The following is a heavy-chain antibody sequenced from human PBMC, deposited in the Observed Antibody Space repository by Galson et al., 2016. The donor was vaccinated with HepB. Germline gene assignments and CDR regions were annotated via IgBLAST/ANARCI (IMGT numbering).Heavy chain of an antibody. CDR2: ISSASSTI. V-gene: IGHV3-48*02. Sequence: SLRLSCAASGFTFSSYSMNWVRRAPGKELEWVSYISSASSTIYYADSVKGRFTISRDNAKNSLYLQMNSLRDEDTAVYYCAREKTDTIDYRGQGTLVTVSS. CDR3: AREKTDTIDY. D-gene: IGHD5-18*01. J-gene: IGHJ4*02. CDR1: GFTFSSYS.